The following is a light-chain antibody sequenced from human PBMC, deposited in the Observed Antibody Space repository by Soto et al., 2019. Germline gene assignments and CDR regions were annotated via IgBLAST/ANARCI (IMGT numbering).Light chain of an antibody. J-gene: IGKJ2*01. CDR3: LQYASPLYT. CDR1: QSLSSSF. V-gene: IGKV3-20*01. Sequence: VLTQSPGPLSLSPGERATLSCRASQSLSSSFLAWYQKKPGLAPRLLLYGASNRATGTPDRFSGSGSGTDFTLSISRLEPEDFAVYFCLQYASPLYTFGQGTKLEIK. CDR2: GAS.